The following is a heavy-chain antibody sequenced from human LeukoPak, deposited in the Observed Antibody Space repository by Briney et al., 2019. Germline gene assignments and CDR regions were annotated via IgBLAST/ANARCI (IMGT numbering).Heavy chain of an antibody. CDR3: ARDSSSSGY. CDR2: IYYSGST. D-gene: IGHD6-6*01. Sequence: PSETLSLTCTVSGGSISSSSYYWGWIRQPPGKGLEWIGSIYYSGSTYYNPSLKSRVTISVDTSKNQFSLKLSSVTAADTAVYYCARDSSSSGYWGQGTLVTVSS. J-gene: IGHJ4*02. CDR1: GGSISSSSYY. V-gene: IGHV4-39*07.